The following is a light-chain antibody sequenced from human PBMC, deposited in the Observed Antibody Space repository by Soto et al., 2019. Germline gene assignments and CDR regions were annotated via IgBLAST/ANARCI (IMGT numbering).Light chain of an antibody. Sequence: QSALTQPASVSGSPGQAITISCTGTSSDVGGYNYVSWYQQHPGKAPKLMIYEVSNRPSGVSDRFSGSKSGNTASLSISGLQADDEGDYYCSSYTTTNTLIFGGGTKLTVL. J-gene: IGLJ2*01. V-gene: IGLV2-14*01. CDR3: SSYTTTNTLI. CDR2: EVS. CDR1: SSDVGGYNY.